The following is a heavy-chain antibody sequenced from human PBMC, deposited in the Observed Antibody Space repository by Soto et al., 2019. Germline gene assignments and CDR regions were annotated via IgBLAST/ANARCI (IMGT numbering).Heavy chain of an antibody. V-gene: IGHV3-48*01. Sequence: PGGSLRLSCASSGCTFSSYSMNLVRQAPGKGLEWVSYISSSSSTIYYADSVKGRFTISRDNAKNSLYLQMNSLRAEDTAVYYCAREADYVNWFDPWGQGTLVTVSS. CDR1: GCTFSSYS. D-gene: IGHD4-17*01. CDR3: AREADYVNWFDP. J-gene: IGHJ5*02. CDR2: ISSSSSTI.